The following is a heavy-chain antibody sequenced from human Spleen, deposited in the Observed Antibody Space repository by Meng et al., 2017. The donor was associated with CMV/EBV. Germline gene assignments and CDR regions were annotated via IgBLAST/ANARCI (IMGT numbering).Heavy chain of an antibody. CDR1: GFTVSSNY. CDR3: ARHAEGVKSYDFWSGYPAANWFDP. J-gene: IGHJ5*02. D-gene: IGHD3-3*01. CDR2: IYYSGST. Sequence: ESLKISCAASGFTVSSNYMSWVRQAPGKGLEWIGSIYYSGSTYYNPSLKSRVTISVDTSKNQFSLKLSSVTAADTAVYYCARHAEGVKSYDFWSGYPAANWFDPWGQGTLVTVSS. V-gene: IGHV4-39*01.